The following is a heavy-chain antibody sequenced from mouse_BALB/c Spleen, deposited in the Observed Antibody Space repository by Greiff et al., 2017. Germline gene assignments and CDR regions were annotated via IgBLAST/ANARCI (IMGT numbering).Heavy chain of an antibody. CDR1: GYTFTSYW. J-gene: IGHJ3*01. Sequence: QVQLKESGAELAKPGASVKMSCKASGYTFTSYWMHWVKQRPGQGLEWIGYINPSTGYTEYNQKFKDKATLTADKSSSTAYMQLSSLTSEDSAVYYCARSRYYGSSYPFAYWGQGTLVTVSA. CDR2: INPSTGYT. D-gene: IGHD1-1*01. CDR3: ARSRYYGSSYPFAY. V-gene: IGHV1-7*01.